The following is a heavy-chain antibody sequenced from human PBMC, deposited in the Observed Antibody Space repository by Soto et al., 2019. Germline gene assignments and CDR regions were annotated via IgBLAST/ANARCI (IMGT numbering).Heavy chain of an antibody. V-gene: IGHV4-4*07. CDR1: GGSINNFS. J-gene: IGHJ5*02. D-gene: IGHD3-16*01. Sequence: SETQSLTCTVSGGSINNFSWSWLRQPAGKGLEWIGRIFENGGTNYSPSFKSRVTMSMDTSTHQFSLRLMSVTATDTAVHFCARDQGVVITADSWFDPWGQGTLVTVSS. CDR2: IFENGGT. CDR3: ARDQGVVITADSWFDP.